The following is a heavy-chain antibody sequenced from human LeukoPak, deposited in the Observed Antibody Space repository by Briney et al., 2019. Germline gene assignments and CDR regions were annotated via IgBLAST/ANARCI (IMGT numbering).Heavy chain of an antibody. D-gene: IGHD6-13*01. CDR2: IHSSRSDI. CDR1: GFTFSSYS. V-gene: IGHV3-21*01. Sequence: GGSLRLSCAASGFTFSSYSMNWVRQAPGKGLEWVSCIHSSRSDIYYADSVKGRFTISRDNAKNSLYLQMNSLRAEDPAAYYGARDSTVYSNSWLADYWGQGTLVTVSS. J-gene: IGHJ4*02. CDR3: ARDSTVYSNSWLADY.